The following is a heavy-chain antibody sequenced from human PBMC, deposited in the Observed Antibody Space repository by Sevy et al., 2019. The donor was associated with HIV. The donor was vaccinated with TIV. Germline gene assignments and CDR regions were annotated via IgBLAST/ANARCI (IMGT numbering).Heavy chain of an antibody. CDR2: SSRSGNRI. V-gene: IGHV3-48*03. CDR1: GFTLSDYN. CDR3: ARERFLELDYYYGLDV. D-gene: IGHD3-3*01. Sequence: GGSLRLSCTASGFTLSDYNMNWVRQAPGKGLEWVAYSSRSGNRIFYVDSVKGRFTISRDNAKNSLSLQMNNLSAEVTAIYYCARERFLELDYYYGLDVWGQGTAVTVSS. J-gene: IGHJ6*02.